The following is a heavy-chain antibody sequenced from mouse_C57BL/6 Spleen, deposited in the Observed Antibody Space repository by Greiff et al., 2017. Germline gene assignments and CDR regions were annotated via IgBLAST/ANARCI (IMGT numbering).Heavy chain of an antibody. V-gene: IGHV1-22*01. Sequence: EVQLVESGPELVKPGASVKMSCKASGYTFTDYNMHWVKQSHGKSLEWIGYINPNNGGTSYNQKFKGKATLTVNKSSSTAYMELRSLTSEDSAVYYCARSRTTMVTTGDYFDYWGQGTTLTVSS. D-gene: IGHD2-2*01. J-gene: IGHJ2*01. CDR2: INPNNGGT. CDR1: GYTFTDYN. CDR3: ARSRTTMVTTGDYFDY.